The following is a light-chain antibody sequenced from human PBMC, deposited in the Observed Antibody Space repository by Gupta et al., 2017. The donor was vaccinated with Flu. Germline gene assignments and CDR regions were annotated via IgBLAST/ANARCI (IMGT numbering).Light chain of an antibody. Sequence: SSLSASLGDKGTITCRASQRIKRYLNWYQQKPGKDPTVLIYAASSLQSGVPSRFSGSGCGTDFTLTISSLQPEDSAYYYCQQSVSTPMYTFGQGTKLEIK. V-gene: IGKV1-39*01. CDR1: QRIKRY. J-gene: IGKJ2*01. CDR3: QQSVSTPMYT. CDR2: AAS.